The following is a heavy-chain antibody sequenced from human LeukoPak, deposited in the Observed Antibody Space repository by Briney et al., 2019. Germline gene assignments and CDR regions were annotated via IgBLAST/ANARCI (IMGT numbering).Heavy chain of an antibody. CDR3: AKGGAWFGEFHY. J-gene: IGHJ4*02. CDR2: ISGSGGST. D-gene: IGHD3-10*01. CDR1: GFTFSSYA. V-gene: IGHV3-23*01. Sequence: GGSLRLSCAASGFTFSSYAMSWVRQAPGKGLGWVSAISGSGGSTYYADSVKGRFTISRDNSKNTLYLQMNSLRAEDTAVYYCAKGGAWFGEFHYWGQGTLVTVSS.